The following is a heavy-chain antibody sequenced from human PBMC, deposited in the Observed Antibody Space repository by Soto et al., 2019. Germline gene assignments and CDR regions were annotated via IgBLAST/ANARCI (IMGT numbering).Heavy chain of an antibody. CDR1: GFTFSSYA. V-gene: IGHV3-30-3*01. CDR2: ISYDGSNK. D-gene: IGHD6-13*01. Sequence: GGSLRLSCAASGFTFSSYAMHWVRQAPGKGLEWVAVISYDGSNKYYADSVKGRFTISRDNSKNTLYLQMNSLRAEDTAVYYCARKLKYSSSWSDYWGQGTLVTVSS. J-gene: IGHJ4*02. CDR3: ARKLKYSSSWSDY.